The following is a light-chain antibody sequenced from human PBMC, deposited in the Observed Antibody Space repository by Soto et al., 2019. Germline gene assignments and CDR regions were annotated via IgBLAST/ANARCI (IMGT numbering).Light chain of an antibody. CDR2: AAS. V-gene: IGKV3-20*01. CDR1: QSVTVNS. Sequence: EILLTQSPSTLSLSPGEGVTLSCRASQSVTVNSLAWYQQKPGQAPRLRIYAASTRAAAVPDRFTGRGSGTDFALTISRLEPEDFGVYYCQQYGDSPLTSGPGTKVDIK. J-gene: IGKJ3*01. CDR3: QQYGDSPLT.